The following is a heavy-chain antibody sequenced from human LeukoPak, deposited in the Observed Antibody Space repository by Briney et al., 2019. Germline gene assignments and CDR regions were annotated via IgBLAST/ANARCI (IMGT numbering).Heavy chain of an antibody. Sequence: GGSLRLSCAASGFTVSSNYMSWVRQAPGKGLEWVSVIYGGGSTYYADSVKGRFTISRDNSKNTLYLQMNSLRAEDTAVYYCARGRSSIFGVVITPYYYYGMDVWGQGTTVTVSS. V-gene: IGHV3-53*01. CDR1: GFTVSSNY. D-gene: IGHD3-3*01. J-gene: IGHJ6*02. CDR3: ARGRSSIFGVVITPYYYYGMDV. CDR2: IYGGGST.